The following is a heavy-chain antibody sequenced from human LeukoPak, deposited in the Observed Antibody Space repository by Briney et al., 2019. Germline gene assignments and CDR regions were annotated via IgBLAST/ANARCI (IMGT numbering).Heavy chain of an antibody. Sequence: GGSLRLSCVASGLTFSSYWMSWVRQAPGKGLEWVANIKQDGSETYYVGSVKGRFTISRDNARNSLYLQMNSLRAEDTAVYYCARGLTSSSWYRVYFDYWGQGTLVTVSS. CDR2: IKQDGSET. CDR3: ARGLTSSSWYRVYFDY. V-gene: IGHV3-7*03. CDR1: GLTFSSYW. D-gene: IGHD6-13*01. J-gene: IGHJ4*02.